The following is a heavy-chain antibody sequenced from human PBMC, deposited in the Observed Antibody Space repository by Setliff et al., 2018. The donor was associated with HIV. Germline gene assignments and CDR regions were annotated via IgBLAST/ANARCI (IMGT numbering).Heavy chain of an antibody. V-gene: IGHV4-34*01. Sequence: SLTCAVYGGSFSGYYWSWIRQSPGKGLEWIGEINHSGSSNYNPSLKSRVTVSVDTSKNQFSLELSSVTAADAAVFFCARVANRRGPRGITGTTGYSYYMDVWGKGTTVTVSS. CDR3: ARVANRRGPRGITGTTGYSYYMDV. J-gene: IGHJ6*03. D-gene: IGHD1-7*01. CDR2: INHSGSS. CDR1: GGSFSGYY.